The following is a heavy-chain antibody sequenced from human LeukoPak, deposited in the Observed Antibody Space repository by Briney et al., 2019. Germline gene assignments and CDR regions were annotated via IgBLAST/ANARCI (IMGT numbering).Heavy chain of an antibody. Sequence: GGSLRLSCTASGFTFRGFEMNWVRQAPGKGLQWVSYISSSGTTIYYADSVKGRFTISRDNAKNSLYLQMNSLRAEDTAVYYCARRYGSSDYWGQGTLVTVSS. CDR1: GFTFRGFE. J-gene: IGHJ4*02. V-gene: IGHV3-48*03. CDR3: ARRYGSSDY. CDR2: ISSSGTTI. D-gene: IGHD3-10*01.